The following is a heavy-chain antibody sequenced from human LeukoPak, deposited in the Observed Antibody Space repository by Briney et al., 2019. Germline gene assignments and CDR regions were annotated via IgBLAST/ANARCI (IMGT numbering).Heavy chain of an antibody. Sequence: ASVTVSCKASGYTFTGYYMHWVRQAPGQGLEWMGWINPNSGGTNYAQKFQGRVTMTRDTSISTAYMELSRLRSDDTAVYYCARVNYDILTGYYNPFGYWGQGTLVTVS. D-gene: IGHD3-9*01. V-gene: IGHV1-2*02. CDR2: INPNSGGT. CDR1: GYTFTGYY. CDR3: ARVNYDILTGYYNPFGY. J-gene: IGHJ4*02.